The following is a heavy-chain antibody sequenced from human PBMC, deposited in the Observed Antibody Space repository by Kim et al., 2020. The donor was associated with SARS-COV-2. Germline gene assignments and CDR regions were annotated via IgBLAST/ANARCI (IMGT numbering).Heavy chain of an antibody. D-gene: IGHD3-16*01. CDR2: IYPNTGGP. V-gene: IGHV1-2*02. J-gene: IGHJ4*02. CDR3: IRENWAYGD. Sequence: RPASGQGLEWLAWIYPNTGGPIEAQKFQDRITLTTDTSSRTAYMELTSLRSDETAIYYCIRENWAYGDWGQGTLVTVSS.